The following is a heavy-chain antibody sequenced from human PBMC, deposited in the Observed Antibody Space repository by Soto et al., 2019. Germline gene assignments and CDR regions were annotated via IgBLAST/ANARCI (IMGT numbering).Heavy chain of an antibody. CDR3: ARGPGWSDEYFQD. D-gene: IGHD3-3*01. Sequence: KASETLSLTCTVSGDSISSYYWNWIRQPPGKGLEWIGYIYHSGSTNYNPSLKSRVTISVDTSKNQFSLKLSSVTAADAAVYYCARGPGWSDEYFQDWGQGTMVTVSS. V-gene: IGHV4-59*01. CDR1: GDSISSYY. CDR2: IYHSGST. J-gene: IGHJ1*01.